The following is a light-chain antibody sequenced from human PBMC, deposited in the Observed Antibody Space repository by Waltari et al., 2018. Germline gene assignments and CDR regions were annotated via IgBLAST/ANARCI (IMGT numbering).Light chain of an antibody. CDR1: SSNIGSNT. CDR2: SNN. CDR3: AAWDDSLNGRV. J-gene: IGLJ2*01. V-gene: IGLV1-44*01. Sequence: QSVLTQPHSASGTPGQRVTISCSGSSSNIGSNTVNWDQQLPGTAPQLLIYSNNRRPSAVPDRFSGATSGTSASLAISGLQSEDEADYYCAAWDDSLNGRVFGGGTKLTVL.